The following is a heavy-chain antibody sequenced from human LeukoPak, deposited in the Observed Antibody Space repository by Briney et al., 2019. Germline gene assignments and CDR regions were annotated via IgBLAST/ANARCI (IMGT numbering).Heavy chain of an antibody. CDR2: ISSSSSII. D-gene: IGHD2-15*01. CDR1: GFTFSTYS. J-gene: IGHJ1*01. V-gene: IGHV3-48*04. CDR3: AKDNYCSGGSCYSGGVLSSTFEYFQH. Sequence: GGSLRLSCAASGFTFSTYSMNWVRQAPGRGLEWVSYISSSSSIIHYADSVKGRFTISRDNAKNSLYLQMNSLRAEDTALYYCAKDNYCSGGSCYSGGVLSSTFEYFQHWGQGTLVTVSS.